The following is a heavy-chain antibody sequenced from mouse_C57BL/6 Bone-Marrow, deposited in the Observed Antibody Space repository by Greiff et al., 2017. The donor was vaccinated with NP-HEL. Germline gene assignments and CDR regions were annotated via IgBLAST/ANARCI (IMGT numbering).Heavy chain of an antibody. CDR2: INPGSGGT. CDR3: ARRLYGDYFDY. D-gene: IGHD3-2*02. V-gene: IGHV1-54*01. Sequence: QVQLQQSGAELVRPGTSVKVSCKASGYAFTNYLIEWVKQRPGQGLEWIGVINPGSGGTNYNEKFKGKATLTADKSSSTAYMQLSSLTSEDSAVYFCARRLYGDYFDYWGQGTTRTVSS. CDR1: GYAFTNYL. J-gene: IGHJ2*01.